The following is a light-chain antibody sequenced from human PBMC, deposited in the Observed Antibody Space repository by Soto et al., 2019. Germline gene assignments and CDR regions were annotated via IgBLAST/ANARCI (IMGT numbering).Light chain of an antibody. CDR3: QQYAGSPRT. CDR2: SAS. V-gene: IGKV3-20*01. J-gene: IGKJ1*01. CDR1: QNLGTLY. Sequence: EIVLTQSPGTLSLSPGERGTLSCRASQNLGTLYLAWFQQKSGQAPRLLIYSASRRATGIPDRFTGSGSGTDFTLTSNRVEPEDFAVYFCQQYAGSPRTFGQGTTVEIK.